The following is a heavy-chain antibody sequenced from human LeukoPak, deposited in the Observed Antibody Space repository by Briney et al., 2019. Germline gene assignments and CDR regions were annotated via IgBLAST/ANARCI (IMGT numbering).Heavy chain of an antibody. CDR2: INHSRST. D-gene: IGHD3-16*01. Sequence: SETLSLTCAVYGGSFSDYYWSWIRQPPGKGLEWIGEINHSRSTNYNPSLKSRVTISVDTSKNQFSLKVTSVTAADTAVYYCARDYGEQTDYWGQGTLVTVSS. J-gene: IGHJ4*02. CDR3: ARDYGEQTDY. V-gene: IGHV4-34*01. CDR1: GGSFSDYY.